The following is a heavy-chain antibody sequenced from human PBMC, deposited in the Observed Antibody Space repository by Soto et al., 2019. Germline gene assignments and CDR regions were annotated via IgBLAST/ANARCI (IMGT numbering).Heavy chain of an antibody. CDR3: ARDSYYYDSSGYYEPDY. Sequence: QVQLVQSGAEVKKPGASVKVSCKASDYTFTSYGISWVRQAPGQGLEWMGWISAYNGNTNYAQKLQGRVTMTTDTSTSTAYMELRSLRSDDTAVYYCARDSYYYDSSGYYEPDYWGQGTLVTVSS. J-gene: IGHJ4*02. D-gene: IGHD3-22*01. CDR2: ISAYNGNT. CDR1: DYTFTSYG. V-gene: IGHV1-18*01.